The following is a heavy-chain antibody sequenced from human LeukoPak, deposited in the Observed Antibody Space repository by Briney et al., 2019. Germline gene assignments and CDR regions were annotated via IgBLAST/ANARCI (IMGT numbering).Heavy chain of an antibody. CDR2: IYYSGST. J-gene: IGHJ4*02. CDR1: GGSISSSSYY. V-gene: IGHV4-39*07. CDR3: ARSLLWFGELPYTPFDY. D-gene: IGHD3-10*01. Sequence: SETLSLTCTVSGGSISSSSYYWGWIRQPPGKGLEWIGSIYYSGSTYYNPSLKSRVTISVDTSKNQFSLRLSSVTAADTAVYYCARSLLWFGELPYTPFDYWGQGTLVTVSS.